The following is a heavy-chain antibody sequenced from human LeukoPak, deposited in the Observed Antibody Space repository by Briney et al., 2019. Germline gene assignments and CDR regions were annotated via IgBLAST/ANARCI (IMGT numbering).Heavy chain of an antibody. D-gene: IGHD6-19*01. Sequence: SVKVSCKASGGTFGSYAISWVRQAPGQGLEWMGGIISIFGTVKYAQKFQGRVTITTDESTSTAYMELSRLRSEDTAVYYCARTSSSGWYYYYYGMDVWGQGTTVTVSS. CDR2: IISIFGTV. V-gene: IGHV1-69*05. CDR1: GGTFGSYA. J-gene: IGHJ6*02. CDR3: ARTSSSGWYYYYYGMDV.